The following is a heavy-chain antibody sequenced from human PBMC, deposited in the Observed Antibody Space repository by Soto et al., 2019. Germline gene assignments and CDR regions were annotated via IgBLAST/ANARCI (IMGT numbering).Heavy chain of an antibody. V-gene: IGHV4-34*01. Sequence: KPSETLSLTCAVVGDSLRGQSWNWIRQSPGKGLEWIGELDQSGGTNYNPSLKSRAIISDDTSKNQFSLTLTSVTAADTAVYYCAREDSSGSSGESLDVWGQGTTVTVSS. D-gene: IGHD6-6*01. J-gene: IGHJ6*02. CDR2: LDQSGGT. CDR1: GDSLRGQS. CDR3: AREDSSGSSGESLDV.